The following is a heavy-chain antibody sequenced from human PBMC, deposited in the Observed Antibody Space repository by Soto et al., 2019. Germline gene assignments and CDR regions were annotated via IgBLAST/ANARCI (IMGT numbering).Heavy chain of an antibody. D-gene: IGHD2-2*03. CDR1: RDSITSGA. Sequence: SKTLSLTWIVSRDSITSGAWSWIRQPPGKGLEWIGNIHYNGNTKYSPSLKSRVTMSVDTSKNHFSLKLISVTTADTAVYFCAREGNLGRWIQPLDSWGQGTLVTV. CDR3: AREGNLGRWIQPLDS. J-gene: IGHJ4*02. V-gene: IGHV4-59*01. CDR2: IHYNGNT.